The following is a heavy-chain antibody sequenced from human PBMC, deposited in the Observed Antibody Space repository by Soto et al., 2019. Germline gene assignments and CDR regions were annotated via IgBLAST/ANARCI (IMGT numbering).Heavy chain of an antibody. CDR1: GYTFANYG. Sequence: ASVKVSCKAYGYTFANYGLSWVRQAPGQGLEWLGWIDTYNGDTNYAQSLQGRVTMTTDTSAKTVYMELSSLRSDDTAAYYCTRGSPQYRSSSFDYWGQGTLVTVSS. CDR3: TRGSPQYRSSSFDY. CDR2: IDTYNGDT. J-gene: IGHJ4*02. V-gene: IGHV1-18*04. D-gene: IGHD6-6*01.